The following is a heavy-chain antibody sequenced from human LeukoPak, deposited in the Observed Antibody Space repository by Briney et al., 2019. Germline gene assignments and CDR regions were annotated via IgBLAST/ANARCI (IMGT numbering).Heavy chain of an antibody. D-gene: IGHD2-2*01. J-gene: IGHJ3*02. V-gene: IGHV3-7*01. CDR1: EFTFTNFW. Sequence: GGSLRLSCAASEFTFTNFWMSWVRQAPGKGLEWVANTNRDGSEKYYVDSVKDRVTISRDNAMNFLYLQLNSLRVDDTAVYYCARDSASCRGCAFDIWGQGTVVTVSS. CDR2: TNRDGSEK. CDR3: ARDSASCRGCAFDI.